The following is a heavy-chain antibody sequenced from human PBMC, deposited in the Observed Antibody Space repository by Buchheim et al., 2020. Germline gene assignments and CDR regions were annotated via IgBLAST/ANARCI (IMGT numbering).Heavy chain of an antibody. D-gene: IGHD2-15*01. J-gene: IGHJ4*02. Sequence: QLQLQESGPGLVKPSETLSLTCTVSGGSISSSSYYWGWIRQPPGKGLEWIGSIYYSGSTYYNPSLKSRVTISVDTSKNQFSLKLSSVTAADTAVYYCARRVRTYCSGGSCPPATIDYWGQGTL. CDR1: GGSISSSSYY. CDR3: ARRVRTYCSGGSCPPATIDY. V-gene: IGHV4-39*01. CDR2: IYYSGST.